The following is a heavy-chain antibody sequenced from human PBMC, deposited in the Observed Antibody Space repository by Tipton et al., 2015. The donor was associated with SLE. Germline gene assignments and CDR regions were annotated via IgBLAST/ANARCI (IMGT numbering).Heavy chain of an antibody. Sequence: TLSLTCTVSGGSINFYFWSWIRQPPGKGLEWIGDVYDSGTTNCNPSLKSRVTISIDTSKNQFSLKLTSVTAADTAIYYCARGRWYSASGNYYNVYFDYWGQGTLVTVP. J-gene: IGHJ4*02. CDR2: VYDSGTT. CDR1: GGSINFYF. D-gene: IGHD3-10*01. V-gene: IGHV4-59*01. CDR3: ARGRWYSASGNYYNVYFDY.